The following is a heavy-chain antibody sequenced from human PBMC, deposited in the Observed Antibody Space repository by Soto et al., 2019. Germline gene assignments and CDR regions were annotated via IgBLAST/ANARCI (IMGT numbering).Heavy chain of an antibody. CDR2: IYHGGTT. D-gene: IGHD2-15*01. CDR1: GGSIGSAGSY. J-gene: IGHJ4*02. CDR3: ARYCSGGTCYDRIDY. Sequence: SETLSLTCAVSGGSIGSAGSYWSWIRQIPGRGLEWIGHIYHGGTTDYNPSLKSRITMSVDTSKNQFSLELNSVTAADTAVYYCARYCSGGTCYDRIDYWGQGTLVTVSS. V-gene: IGHV4-31*11.